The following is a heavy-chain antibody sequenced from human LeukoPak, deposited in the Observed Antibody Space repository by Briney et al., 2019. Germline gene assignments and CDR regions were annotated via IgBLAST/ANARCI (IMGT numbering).Heavy chain of an antibody. V-gene: IGHV1-69*13. Sequence: SVKVSCKASGGTFSSYAISWVRQAPGQGLEWMGGIIPIFGTANYAQKFQGRVTITADESTSTAYMELSSLRSEDMAVYYCARDREGYDSSQSYFDYWGQGTLVTVSS. CDR2: IIPIFGTA. D-gene: IGHD3-22*01. CDR3: ARDREGYDSSQSYFDY. CDR1: GGTFSSYA. J-gene: IGHJ4*02.